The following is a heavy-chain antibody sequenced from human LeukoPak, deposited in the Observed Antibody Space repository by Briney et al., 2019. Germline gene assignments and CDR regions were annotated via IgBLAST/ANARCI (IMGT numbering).Heavy chain of an antibody. CDR2: ISYAGSRK. J-gene: IGHJ4*02. Sequence: PGGSLRLSCAASGFSFSSYGMHWVRQAPGKGLEWVAVISYAGSRKLYADSVKGRFTLSRDNSKNTLYLQMNSLSAEDTAVYYCARNGYSYGSLDYFDYWGQGTLVTVSS. CDR1: GFSFSSYG. D-gene: IGHD5-18*01. V-gene: IGHV3-30*03. CDR3: ARNGYSYGSLDYFDY.